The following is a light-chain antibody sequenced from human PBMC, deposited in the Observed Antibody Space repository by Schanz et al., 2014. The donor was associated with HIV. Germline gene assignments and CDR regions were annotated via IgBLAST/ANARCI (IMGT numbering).Light chain of an antibody. CDR2: GVT. CDR1: SGDIGTYAA. V-gene: IGLV2-14*03. CDR3: QSYDSNNPAV. J-gene: IGLJ3*02. Sequence: QSALTQPASVSGSPGQSITISCTGTSGDIGTYAAVSWYQQHPDKAPRLLIYGVTSRPSGISSRFSGSASGNTASLTISGLKTEDEADYYCQSYDSNNPAVFGGGTKLTVL.